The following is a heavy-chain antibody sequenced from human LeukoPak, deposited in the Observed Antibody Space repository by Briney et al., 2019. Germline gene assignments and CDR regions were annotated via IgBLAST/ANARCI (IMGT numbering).Heavy chain of an antibody. CDR1: GFTVSANY. CDR2: IKQDGSEK. Sequence: GGSLRLSCAASGFTVSANYMTWVRQAPGKGLEWVANIKQDGSEKYYVDSVRGRFTISRDNPKNSVFLQMNSLRVEDTAMYYCAGGTGWLFHFWGQGTLVTVSS. V-gene: IGHV3-7*01. D-gene: IGHD6-19*01. J-gene: IGHJ4*02. CDR3: AGGTGWLFHF.